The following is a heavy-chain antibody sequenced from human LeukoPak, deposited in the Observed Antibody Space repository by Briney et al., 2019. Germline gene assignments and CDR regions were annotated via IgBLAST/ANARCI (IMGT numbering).Heavy chain of an antibody. D-gene: IGHD3-10*01. CDR3: ARDNITYGFPFYYYMDV. CDR1: GFTFSTYW. CDR2: IKADGGEK. Sequence: HPGGSLRLSCAASGFTFSTYWMNWFRQTPGKGLEWVAKIKADGGEKDHVASVKGRFTISRDNAKNSLYLQVNSLRAEDTAVYYCARDNITYGFPFYYYMDVWGKGTTVTVSS. V-gene: IGHV3-7*01. J-gene: IGHJ6*03.